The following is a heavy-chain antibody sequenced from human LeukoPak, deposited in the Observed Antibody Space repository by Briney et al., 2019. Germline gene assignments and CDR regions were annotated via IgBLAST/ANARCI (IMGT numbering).Heavy chain of an antibody. V-gene: IGHV1-2*02. CDR1: GYTFTDFY. J-gene: IGHJ1*01. D-gene: IGHD6-25*01. CDR2: INPKSGGT. Sequence: ASVKVSCKASGYTFTDFYVHWLRQAPGQGLEWMGWINPKSGGTNYAQKFQGRVSMIRDSPISTAYVEVSRLTSDDTAVYYCARVRRGYSQMEYLQYWGQGSLVTVSS. CDR3: ARVRRGYSQMEYLQY.